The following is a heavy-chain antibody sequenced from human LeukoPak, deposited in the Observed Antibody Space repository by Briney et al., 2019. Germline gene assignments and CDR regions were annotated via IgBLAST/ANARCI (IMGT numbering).Heavy chain of an antibody. CDR1: GLTFSNYW. D-gene: IGHD5-12*01. CDR2: INTDGSST. Sequence: PGGSLRLSCAASGLTFSNYWMHWVRQAPGKGLVWVSRINTDGSSTDYADSVKGRFTISRDNAKSTLYLQMNSLRAEDTAVYYCARDLDGYRSGNGAWGQGTLVTVSS. V-gene: IGHV3-74*01. CDR3: ARDLDGYRSGNGA. J-gene: IGHJ5*02.